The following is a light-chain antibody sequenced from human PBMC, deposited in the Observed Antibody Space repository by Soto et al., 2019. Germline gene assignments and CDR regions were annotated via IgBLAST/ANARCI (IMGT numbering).Light chain of an antibody. J-gene: IGKJ4*01. CDR2: AAS. CDR3: QQSYSTPLT. Sequence: DIQMTQSPSSLYASAGDRVTITCRASQSISSYLNWYQQKPGKAPKLLIYAASSLQSGVPSRFSGSGSGTDFTLTISSLQPEDFATYYGQQSYSTPLTFGGGTKVEIK. V-gene: IGKV1-39*01. CDR1: QSISSY.